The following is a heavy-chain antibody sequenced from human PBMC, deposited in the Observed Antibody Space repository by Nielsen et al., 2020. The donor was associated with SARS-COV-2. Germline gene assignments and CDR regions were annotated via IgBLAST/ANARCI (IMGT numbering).Heavy chain of an antibody. D-gene: IGHD3-16*01. CDR3: ARDLQGLQSAGYGMDV. Sequence: GESLKISCAASGFTFSSYAMHWVRQAPGKGLEWVADISYDGSNKYYADSVKGRFTISRDNSKNTLYLQMNSLRAEDTAVYYCARDLQGLQSAGYGMDVWGQGTTVTVSS. V-gene: IGHV3-30-3*01. CDR2: ISYDGSNK. CDR1: GFTFSSYA. J-gene: IGHJ6*02.